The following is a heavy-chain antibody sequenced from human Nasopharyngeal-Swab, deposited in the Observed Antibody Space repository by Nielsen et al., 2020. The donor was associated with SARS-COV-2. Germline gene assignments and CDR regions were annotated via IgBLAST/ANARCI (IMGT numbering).Heavy chain of an antibody. CDR2: ISSSSSYI. J-gene: IGHJ4*02. CDR3: ANIYCDSSGYY. CDR1: GFTFSSYS. V-gene: IGHV3-21*04. D-gene: IGHD3-22*01. Sequence: GGSLRLSCAASGFTFSSYSMNWVRQAPGKGLEWVSSISSSSSYIYYADSVKGRFTISRDNSKNTLYLQMNSLRAEDTAVYYCANIYCDSSGYYWGQGTLVTVSS.